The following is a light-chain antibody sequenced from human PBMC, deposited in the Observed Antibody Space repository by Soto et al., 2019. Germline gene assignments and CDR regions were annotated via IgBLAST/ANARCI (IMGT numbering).Light chain of an antibody. CDR2: GAS. CDR1: QSVSSN. CDR3: QQYNNWLWT. J-gene: IGKJ1*01. Sequence: EIVMTQSPATLSVSPGERATLSCRASQSVSSNLAWYQQKPGQAPRLLIYGASTRATGIPARFSGSGSGTEFTLTISSLQSEDFAVYYCQQYNNWLWTFGQDTKVEIK. V-gene: IGKV3-15*01.